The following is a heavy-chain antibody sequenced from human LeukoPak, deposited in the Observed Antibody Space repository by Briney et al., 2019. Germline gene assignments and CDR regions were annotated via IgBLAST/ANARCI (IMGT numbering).Heavy chain of an antibody. J-gene: IGHJ4*02. Sequence: GGSLRLSCAASGFTFSSYDMHWVRQAPGKGLEWVSAISGSGDNTYYADSVKGRFTISRDNSKNTLYLQMNSLRAEDTAIYYCAKARSGSYSIFDYWGQGTLVTVSS. CDR3: AKARSGSYSIFDY. CDR2: ISGSGDNT. CDR1: GFTFSSYD. D-gene: IGHD1-26*01. V-gene: IGHV3-23*01.